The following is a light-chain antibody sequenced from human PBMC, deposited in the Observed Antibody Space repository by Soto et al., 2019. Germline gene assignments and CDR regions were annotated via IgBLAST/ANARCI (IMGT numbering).Light chain of an antibody. Sequence: DIQITPSPSSPSSSLGKRVTIPCRASQSISDSLNWYQHKPGTAPKLLIYAASSLQSGVPSRFSGSGSGTDFTLTISSLQPEDFATYYCQQSYSTLAFGQGTRWIS. J-gene: IGKJ1*01. CDR2: AAS. V-gene: IGKV1-39*01. CDR1: QSISDS. CDR3: QQSYSTLA.